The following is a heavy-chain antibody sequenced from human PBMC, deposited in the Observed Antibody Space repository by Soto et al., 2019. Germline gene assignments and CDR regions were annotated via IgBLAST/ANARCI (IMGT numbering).Heavy chain of an antibody. CDR3: AKDLRVAVADTLFDY. D-gene: IGHD6-19*01. J-gene: IGHJ4*02. Sequence: GGSLRLSCAASGFTFSSYAMSWVRQAPGRGLEWVSAISGSGGSTYYADSVKGRFTISRDNSKNTLYLQMNSLRAEDTAVYYCAKDLRVAVADTLFDYWGQGTLVTVSS. CDR2: ISGSGGST. CDR1: GFTFSSYA. V-gene: IGHV3-23*01.